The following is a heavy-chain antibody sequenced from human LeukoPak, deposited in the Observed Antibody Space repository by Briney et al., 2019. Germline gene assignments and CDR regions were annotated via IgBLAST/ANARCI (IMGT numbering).Heavy chain of an antibody. D-gene: IGHD5-24*01. J-gene: IGHJ4*02. CDR1: GFSFGSYW. V-gene: IGHV3-7*05. CDR2: MKHDGIEK. CDR3: AREGREGYNYPALDF. Sequence: GGSLRLSCVASGFSFGSYWMAWVRQAPGKGLEWVANMKHDGIEKCHVDSVKGRFTISRDNTKNSLYLHMSSLRVEDTAVYYCAREGREGYNYPALDFWGQRILVTVSS.